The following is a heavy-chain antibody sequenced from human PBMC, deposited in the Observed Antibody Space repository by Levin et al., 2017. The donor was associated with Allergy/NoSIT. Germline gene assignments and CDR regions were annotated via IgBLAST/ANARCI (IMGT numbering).Heavy chain of an antibody. CDR2: IYSGDST. V-gene: IGHV3-53*01. CDR1: GFTISNNY. D-gene: IGHD1-26*01. Sequence: PGGSLRLSCAASGFTISNNYMSWVRQAPGKGLEWVSIIYSGDSTYYADSVKGRFTISRDNSKNTLYLQMNSLRAEDTAVYYCARVMGGSYLDYWGRGTLVTVSS. CDR3: ARVMGGSYLDY. J-gene: IGHJ4*02.